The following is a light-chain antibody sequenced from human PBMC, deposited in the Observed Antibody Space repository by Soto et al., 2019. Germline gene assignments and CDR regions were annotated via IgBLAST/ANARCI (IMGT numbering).Light chain of an antibody. J-gene: IGLJ1*01. CDR3: SSYRDTHNLV. V-gene: IGLV2-14*01. CDR2: EVS. Sequence: QSVLTQPASVSGSPGQSITISCTGTSGDVGGYNYVSWYQHHPGKAPKLMIYEVSNRPSGVSNRFSGSKSGNTASLTISGLQAEDEADYYCSSYRDTHNLVFGIGTKGTVL. CDR1: SGDVGGYNY.